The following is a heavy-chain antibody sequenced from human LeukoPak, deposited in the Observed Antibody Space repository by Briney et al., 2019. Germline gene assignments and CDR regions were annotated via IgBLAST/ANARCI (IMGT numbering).Heavy chain of an antibody. CDR3: ARVGSYGSRGDY. V-gene: IGHV1-2*02. D-gene: IGHD5-18*01. CDR1: GYSFTGYY. J-gene: IGHJ4*02. Sequence: ASVKVSCKASGYSFTGYYMHRVRQAPGQGLEWMGWINPNSGGTNYAQKFQGRVTMTRDTSISTAYMELSRLRSDDTAVYYCARVGSYGSRGDYWGQGTLVTVSS. CDR2: INPNSGGT.